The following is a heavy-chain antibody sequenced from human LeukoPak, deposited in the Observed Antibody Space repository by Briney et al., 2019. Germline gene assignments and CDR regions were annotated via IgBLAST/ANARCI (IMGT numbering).Heavy chain of an antibody. V-gene: IGHV3-7*01. CDR1: GFTFSNSW. CDR2: IKRDGSEK. CDR3: VRGVGYCSTTSCRDYYYMDV. D-gene: IGHD2-2*01. Sequence: GGSLRLSCAASGFTFSNSWMCWVRQAPGKGLEWVANIKRDGSEKYSVDSVKGRFTISRDNAKNSLYLQMISLRAEDTAVYYCVRGVGYCSTTSCRDYYYMDVWGKGTTVTVS. J-gene: IGHJ6*03.